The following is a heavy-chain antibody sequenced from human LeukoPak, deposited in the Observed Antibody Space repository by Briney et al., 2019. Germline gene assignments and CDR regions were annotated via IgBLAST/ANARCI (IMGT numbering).Heavy chain of an antibody. V-gene: IGHV4-59*01. J-gene: IGHJ4*02. D-gene: IGHD6-13*01. CDR2: VYYSGSI. CDR3: ARGSAGHGGNFDY. CDR1: GGSISPYY. Sequence: PSETLSLTCTVSGGSISPYYWSWIRQPPGKGLEWIGYVYYSGSISYNPSLKSRVTISVDTSKNQFSLKVNSVTAADTAVYYCARGSAGHGGNFDYWGQGTLVTVSS.